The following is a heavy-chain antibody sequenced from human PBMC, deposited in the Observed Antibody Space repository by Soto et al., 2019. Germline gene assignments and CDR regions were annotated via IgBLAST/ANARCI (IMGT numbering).Heavy chain of an antibody. V-gene: IGHV4-31*03. J-gene: IGHJ4*02. Sequence: SETLSLTCTVSGGSISSGGYYWSWIRQHPGKGLEWIGYIYYSGSTYYNPSLKSRVTISVDTSRNQFSLKLSSVTAADTAVYYCARVTGGDYYYYFDYWGQGTLVTVSS. CDR1: GGSISSGGYY. CDR2: IYYSGST. CDR3: ARVTGGDYYYYFDY. D-gene: IGHD4-17*01.